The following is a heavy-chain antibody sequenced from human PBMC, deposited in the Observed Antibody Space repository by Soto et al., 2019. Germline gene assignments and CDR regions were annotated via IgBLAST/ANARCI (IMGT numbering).Heavy chain of an antibody. CDR1: GDTFSRHT. J-gene: IGHJ6*03. D-gene: IGHD4-17*01. CDR3: TRVAKMGTVTKGYYYYMDV. V-gene: IGHV1-69*02. CDR2: IIPILGIA. Sequence: QVQLVQSGAEVQKPGSSVKVSCKASGDTFSRHTISWVRQAPGQGLEWMGRIIPILGIANYAQKFQGRVTITADKSTSTAYMDLSSQRSKDTAVYYCTRVAKMGTVTKGYYYYMDVWGKGTTVTVSS.